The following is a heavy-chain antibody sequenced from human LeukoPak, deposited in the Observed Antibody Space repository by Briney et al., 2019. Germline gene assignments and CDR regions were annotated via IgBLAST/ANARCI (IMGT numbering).Heavy chain of an antibody. Sequence: SETLSLTCTVSGGSITSYYWSWIRQPPGRGLEWIGYVYYSGTYNYSPSLKSRVTISVDTSENQFSLKLSSVTAADTAVYYCARRHYGGNSDWFDPWGQGTLVTVSS. CDR1: GGSITSYY. CDR2: VYYSGTY. J-gene: IGHJ5*02. V-gene: IGHV4-59*08. D-gene: IGHD4-23*01. CDR3: ARRHYGGNSDWFDP.